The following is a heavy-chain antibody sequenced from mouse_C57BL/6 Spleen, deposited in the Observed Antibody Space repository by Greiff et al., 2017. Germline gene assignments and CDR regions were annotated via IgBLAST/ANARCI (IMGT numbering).Heavy chain of an antibody. V-gene: IGHV1-64*01. CDR3: ARSGGVVEYYAMDY. CDR2: IHPNSGST. Sequence: QVQLQQPGAELVKPGASVKLSCKASGYTFTSYWMHWVKQRPGQGLEWIGMIHPNSGSTNYNEKFKSKATLTVDKSSSTAYMQLSSLTSEDSAVYYRARSGGVVEYYAMDYWGQGTSVTVSS. CDR1: GYTFTSYW. D-gene: IGHD1-1*01. J-gene: IGHJ4*01.